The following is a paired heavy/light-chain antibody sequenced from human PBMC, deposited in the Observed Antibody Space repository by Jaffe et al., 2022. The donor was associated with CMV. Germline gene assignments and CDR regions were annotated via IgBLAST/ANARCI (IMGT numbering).Light chain of an antibody. CDR3: QSYDNSLSDSDVV. Sequence: QSVLTQPPSVSGAPGQRVTISCTGSSSNIGAGYDVHWYQQLPGTAPKLLIYDNNNRPSGVPDRFSGSKSGTSASLAITGLQGEDEADYYCQSYDNSLSDSDVVFGGGTKLTVL. CDR1: SSNIGAGYD. J-gene: IGLJ2*01. CDR2: DNN. V-gene: IGLV1-40*01.
Heavy chain of an antibody. CDR2: ISWNSGTV. Sequence: EVQLVESGGGLVQPGRSLRLSCAASGFTFDDYAMHWVRLAPGRGLEWVSSISWNSGTVNYADSVKGRFAISRDNAKNSLNLQMNSLRAEDTALYFCVKDMGTGTTLGRFYYSGMDVWGQGTTVTVSS. J-gene: IGHJ6*02. CDR3: VKDMGTGTTLGRFYYSGMDV. D-gene: IGHD1-7*01. CDR1: GFTFDDYA. V-gene: IGHV3-9*01.